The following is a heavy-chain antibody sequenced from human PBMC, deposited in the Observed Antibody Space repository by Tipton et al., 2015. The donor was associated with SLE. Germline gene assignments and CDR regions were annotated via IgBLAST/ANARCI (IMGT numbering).Heavy chain of an antibody. CDR3: ARAQVFRYVDRYCWFCMDV. V-gene: IGHV4-59*01. Sequence: TLSLTCTVSGGSFTTYYWSWIRQPPGKGLEWIGHIYYIGTTSYNPSLKRRVFMAVDRSTSQVSLKVSSVTAADTATYYCARAQVFRYVDRYCWFCMDVWGQGATVTVSS. D-gene: IGHD2-8*02. CDR2: IYYIGTT. CDR1: GGSFTTYY. J-gene: IGHJ6*02.